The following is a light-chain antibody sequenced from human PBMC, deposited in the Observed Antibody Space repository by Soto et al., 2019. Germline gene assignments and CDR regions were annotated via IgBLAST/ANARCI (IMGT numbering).Light chain of an antibody. J-gene: IGKJ4*01. V-gene: IGKV1-8*01. CDR1: QGISSY. CDR3: QHYYSYTLT. Sequence: AIRMTQSPSSFSASTGDRVTITCRASQGISSYLAWYQQKPGKAPKLLIYAASTLESGVPSRFSGIGSGTDFTLTISCLQSEDFATYYCQHYYSYTLTFGGGTKVEIK. CDR2: AAS.